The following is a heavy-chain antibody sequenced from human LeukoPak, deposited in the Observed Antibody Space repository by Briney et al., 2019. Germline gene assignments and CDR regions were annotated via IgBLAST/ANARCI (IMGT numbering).Heavy chain of an antibody. CDR2: ITDSGDTT. D-gene: IGHD3-10*01. V-gene: IGHV3-23*01. CDR1: GFTFSSFA. Sequence: SGGSLRLSCAASGFTFSSFAMSWVRQAPGKGLEWVSTITDSGDTTYSADSVKGRFTISRDNSKNTLYLQMNSLRAEDTAVYYCAYLRGWGQGTLVTVSS. J-gene: IGHJ4*02. CDR3: AYLRG.